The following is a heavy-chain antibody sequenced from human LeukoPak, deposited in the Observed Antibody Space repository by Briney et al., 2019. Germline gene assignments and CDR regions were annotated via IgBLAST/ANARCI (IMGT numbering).Heavy chain of an antibody. V-gene: IGHV1-69*13. CDR2: IIPIFGTA. Sequence: SVKVSCKASGGTFSSYAISWVRQAPGQGLEWMGGIIPIFGTANYAQKFQCRVTITADESTSTAYMELSSLRSEDTAVYYCARLGYYDSSGYYNDSSSNWGQGTLVTVSS. J-gene: IGHJ4*02. CDR1: GGTFSSYA. CDR3: ARLGYYDSSGYYNDSSSN. D-gene: IGHD3-22*01.